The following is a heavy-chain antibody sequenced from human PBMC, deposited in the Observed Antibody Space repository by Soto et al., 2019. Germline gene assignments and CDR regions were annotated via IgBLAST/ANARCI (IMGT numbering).Heavy chain of an antibody. J-gene: IGHJ4*02. Sequence: SETLSLTCTVSGGSMSSHYWTWLRQPPGKGLEWIGYISYSGSTYYNPSLESRVTISADTSRNQFSLKLSSVIAADTAVYYCARADPDASVGYWGQGTLVTVSS. CDR2: ISYSGST. D-gene: IGHD3-16*01. CDR1: GGSMSSHY. CDR3: ARADPDASVGY. V-gene: IGHV4-59*11.